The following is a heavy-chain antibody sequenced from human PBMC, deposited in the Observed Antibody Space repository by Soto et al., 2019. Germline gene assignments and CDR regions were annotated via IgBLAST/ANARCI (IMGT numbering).Heavy chain of an antibody. CDR3: EEIRYQLPPWVPLPDP. V-gene: IGHV4-34*01. CDR2: INHVGGT. Sequence: SETLSLTCAVYGGFLSESYWTWIRQPPGKGLEWIGEINHVGGTNYNPSLKSRVTMSVDTSQNQFSLRLISVTAADTAMYFCEEIRYQLPPWVPLPDPWGQGPPVPVS. D-gene: IGHD3-16*01. J-gene: IGHJ5*02. CDR1: GGFLSESY.